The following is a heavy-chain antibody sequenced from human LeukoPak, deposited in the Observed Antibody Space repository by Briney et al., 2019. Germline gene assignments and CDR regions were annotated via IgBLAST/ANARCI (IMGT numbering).Heavy chain of an antibody. Sequence: MTSETLSLTCTVSGGSISSGGYYWSWIRQHPGKGLEWIGYIYYSGSTYYNPSLKSRVTISVDTSKNQFSLKLSSVTAADTAVYYCARDITVTTKSYSYNWFDPWGQGTLVTVSS. D-gene: IGHD4-17*01. J-gene: IGHJ5*02. CDR2: IYYSGST. CDR1: GGSISSGGYY. CDR3: ARDITVTTKSYSYNWFDP. V-gene: IGHV4-31*03.